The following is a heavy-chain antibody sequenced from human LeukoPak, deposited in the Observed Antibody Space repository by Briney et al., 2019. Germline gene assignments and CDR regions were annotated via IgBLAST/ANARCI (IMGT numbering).Heavy chain of an antibody. Sequence: ASVKVSCKASGYTFTSYGISWVRQAPGQGLEWMGWISAYNGNTNYAQKLQGRVTMTTDTSTSTAYMELRSLRPDDTAVYYCARFAGSSGYYDIDYWGQGTLVTVSS. D-gene: IGHD3-22*01. CDR3: ARFAGSSGYYDIDY. V-gene: IGHV1-18*01. CDR2: ISAYNGNT. J-gene: IGHJ4*02. CDR1: GYTFTSYG.